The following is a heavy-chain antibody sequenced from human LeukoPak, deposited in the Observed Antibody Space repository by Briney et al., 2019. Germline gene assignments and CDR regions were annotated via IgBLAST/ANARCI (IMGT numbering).Heavy chain of an antibody. CDR1: GGTFSSYA. V-gene: IGHV1-69*01. D-gene: IGHD3-22*01. Sequence: SVKVSCKASGGTFSSYAISWVRQAPGQGLEWMGGVIPIFGTANYAQKFQGRVTITADESTSTAYMELSSLRSEDTAVYYCARRSYYDSSGYYEEGYYFDYWAREPRSPSPQ. J-gene: IGHJ4*02. CDR3: ARRSYYDSSGYYEEGYYFDY. CDR2: VIPIFGTA.